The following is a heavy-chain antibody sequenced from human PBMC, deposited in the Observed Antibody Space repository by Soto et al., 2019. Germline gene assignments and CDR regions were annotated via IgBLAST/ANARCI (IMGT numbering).Heavy chain of an antibody. J-gene: IGHJ6*03. D-gene: IGHD6-6*01. V-gene: IGHV3-11*01. CDR2: ISSSGSTI. CDR3: RVGYSSSFNVRIDYYYMDV. CDR1: GFTFSDYY. Sequence: GGSLRLSCAASGFTFSDYYMSWIRQAPGKGLEWVSYISSSGSTIYYADSVKGRFTISRDNAKNSLYLQMNSLRAEDTAVYYCRVGYSSSFNVRIDYYYMDVWGKGTTVTVSS.